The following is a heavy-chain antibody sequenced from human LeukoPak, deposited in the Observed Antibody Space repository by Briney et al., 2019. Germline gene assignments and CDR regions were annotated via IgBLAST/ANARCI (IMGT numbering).Heavy chain of an antibody. V-gene: IGHV1-46*01. D-gene: IGHD6-19*01. J-gene: IGHJ6*03. CDR2: INPSGSST. CDR1: GYSFTSHY. Sequence: ASVKVSCKASGYSFTSHYMHWVRQAPGQGLEWMGLINPSGSSTLYAQKFQGRVTMTRDMSTTTDYMELSSLRSEDTAVYYCARDRNIAVAGTKGSYYYYYMDVWGKGTTVTISS. CDR3: ARDRNIAVAGTKGSYYYYYMDV.